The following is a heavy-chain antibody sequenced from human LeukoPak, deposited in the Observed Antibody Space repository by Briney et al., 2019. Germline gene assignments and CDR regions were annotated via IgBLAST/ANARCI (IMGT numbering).Heavy chain of an antibody. CDR1: GGSISSSSYY. V-gene: IGHV4-39*07. Sequence: PSETLSLTCTVSGGSISSSSYYWGWIRQPPGKGLEWIGSIYYSGSTYYNPSLKSRVTISVDTSKNQFSLKLSSVTAADTAVYYCAREVGITMVRGVMDVWGQGTTVTVSS. CDR3: AREVGITMVRGVMDV. CDR2: IYYSGST. D-gene: IGHD3-10*01. J-gene: IGHJ6*02.